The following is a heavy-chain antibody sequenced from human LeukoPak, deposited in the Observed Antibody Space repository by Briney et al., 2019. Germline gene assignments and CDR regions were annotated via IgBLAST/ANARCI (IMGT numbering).Heavy chain of an antibody. CDR3: ARAARGDGYNYGRGTFDY. CDR2: ISHSGTT. V-gene: IGHV4-38-2*01. CDR1: DYSISSGYF. J-gene: IGHJ4*02. Sequence: PSETLSLTCVASDYSISSGYFWGWIRQPPGKGLEWIGSISHSGTTYYNPSLKSRVTISVDTSKNQFSLKLSSVTAADTAVYYCARAARGDGYNYGRGTFDYWGQGTLVTVSS. D-gene: IGHD5-24*01.